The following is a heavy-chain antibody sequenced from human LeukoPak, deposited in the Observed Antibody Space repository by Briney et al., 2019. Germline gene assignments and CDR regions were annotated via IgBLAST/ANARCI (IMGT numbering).Heavy chain of an antibody. V-gene: IGHV1-8*01. D-gene: IGHD6-19*01. CDR1: GYTFTSYG. J-gene: IGHJ6*03. Sequence: ASVKVSCKASGYTFTSYGINWVRQATGQGLEWMGWMNPNSGNTGYAQKFQGRVTMTRNTSISTAYMELSSLRSEDTAVYYCARAVAGVNYYYMDVWGKGTTVTISS. CDR2: MNPNSGNT. CDR3: ARAVAGVNYYYMDV.